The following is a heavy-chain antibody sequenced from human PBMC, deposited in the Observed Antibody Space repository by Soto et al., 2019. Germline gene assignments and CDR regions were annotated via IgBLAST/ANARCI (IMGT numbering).Heavy chain of an antibody. Sequence: ASVKVSCKASGYTFTSYYMHWVRQAPGQGLEWMGIINPSGGSTSYAQKFQGRVTMTRDTSTSTVYMELSSLRSEDTAVYYCARDPQQVDTALDAFDIWGQGTMGTVSS. CDR1: GYTFTSYY. J-gene: IGHJ3*02. V-gene: IGHV1-46*01. CDR3: ARDPQQVDTALDAFDI. CDR2: INPSGGST. D-gene: IGHD5-18*01.